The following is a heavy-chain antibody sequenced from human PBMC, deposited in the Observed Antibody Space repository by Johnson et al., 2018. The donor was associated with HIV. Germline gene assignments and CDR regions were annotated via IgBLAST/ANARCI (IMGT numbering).Heavy chain of an antibody. CDR3: ARCGELRAFDI. V-gene: IGHV3-64*01. CDR1: GFTFSSYA. Sequence: VQLMESGGGLAQPGGSLRLSCAASGFTFSSYAMHWVRQAPGKGLEYVSAISSNGGSTYYANSVKGRFTISRDNSKNTLYLQMGSLRAEDMAVYYCARCGELRAFDIWGQGTMVTVSS. CDR2: ISSNGGST. D-gene: IGHD1-26*01. J-gene: IGHJ3*02.